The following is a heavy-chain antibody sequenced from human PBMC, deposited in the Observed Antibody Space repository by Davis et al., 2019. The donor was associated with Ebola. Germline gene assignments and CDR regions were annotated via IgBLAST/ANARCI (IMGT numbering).Heavy chain of an antibody. D-gene: IGHD3-16*01. Sequence: GESLKISCAASGFTFSRYPMPWVCQAPGKGLEWVALISYDGSNKYYADSVKGRFTISRDNSKNTLYLQMNSLRAEDTAVYYCARDGPLFALGDYYYGMDVWGQGTTVTVSS. CDR3: ARDGPLFALGDYYYGMDV. CDR1: GFTFSRYP. J-gene: IGHJ6*02. CDR2: ISYDGSNK. V-gene: IGHV3-30-3*01.